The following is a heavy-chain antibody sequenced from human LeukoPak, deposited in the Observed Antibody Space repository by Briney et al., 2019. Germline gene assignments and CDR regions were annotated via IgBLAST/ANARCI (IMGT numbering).Heavy chain of an antibody. CDR2: SGTRGDTT. V-gene: IGHV3-48*03. D-gene: IGHD3-10*01. CDR3: VVQIPYGELWDPHF. Sequence: RGTLSLSCTASGFTLSSLASHWVRKPPPTGLEPVSSSGTRGDTTYYADSVQGRCTICRDKAMNSVCLQINSLKADDTAVYYCVVQIPYGELWDPHFWGQGILVSVSS. CDR1: GFTLSSLA. J-gene: IGHJ4*02.